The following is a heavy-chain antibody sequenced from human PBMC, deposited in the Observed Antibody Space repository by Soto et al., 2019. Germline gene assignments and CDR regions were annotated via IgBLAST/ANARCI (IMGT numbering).Heavy chain of an antibody. CDR1: GFSLSTSGVG. D-gene: IGHD6-19*01. J-gene: IGHJ4*02. CDR3: AHSLGYSSGCCDY. Sequence: QITLKESGPTLVKPTQTLTLTCTFSGFSLSTSGVGVGWIRQPPGKALEWLALLYWDDDKRYNPSLKSRLTITKATSKDQVVLTVTDVDPLDTATYYCAHSLGYSSGCCDYWGQGTLVTVSS. V-gene: IGHV2-5*02. CDR2: LYWDDDK.